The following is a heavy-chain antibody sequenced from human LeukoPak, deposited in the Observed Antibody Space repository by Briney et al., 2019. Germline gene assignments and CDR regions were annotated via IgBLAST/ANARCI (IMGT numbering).Heavy chain of an antibody. Sequence: SETLSLTCTVSGGSISSYYWSWIRQPPGKGLEWNGYIYYSGSTNYNPSLKSRVTISVDTSKNQFSLKLSSVTAADTAVYYCARNVDTATYYYGMDVWGQGTTVTVSS. CDR2: IYYSGST. J-gene: IGHJ6*02. CDR3: ARNVDTATYYYGMDV. V-gene: IGHV4-59*01. CDR1: GGSISSYY. D-gene: IGHD5-18*01.